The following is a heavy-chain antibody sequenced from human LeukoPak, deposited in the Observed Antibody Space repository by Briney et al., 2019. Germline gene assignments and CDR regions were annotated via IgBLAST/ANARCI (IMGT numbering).Heavy chain of an antibody. D-gene: IGHD6-19*01. J-gene: IGHJ4*02. CDR1: GFTFSSYA. V-gene: IGHV3-23*01. CDR3: AKRAVAGTGRAFDY. Sequence: PGGSLRLSCAASGFTFSSYAMSWVRQAPGKGLEWVSGISGDSVSIDYADSVKGRFTMSRDNSKNTLYLQMNSLRAEDTAVYYCAKRAVAGTGRAFDYWGQGTLVTVSS. CDR2: ISGDSVSI.